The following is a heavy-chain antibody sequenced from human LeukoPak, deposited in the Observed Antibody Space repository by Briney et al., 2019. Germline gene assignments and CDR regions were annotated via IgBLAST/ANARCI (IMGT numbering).Heavy chain of an antibody. Sequence: SETLSLTCTVSGGSISSSSYYWGWIRQPPGKGLEWIANIYYSGSTYYNPSLKSRVTISVDTSKNQLSLKPSAVTAADTAVYYCARWGETYYYDSSGYPFWVYWGQGTLVTVSS. CDR1: GGSISSSSYY. CDR2: IYYSGST. D-gene: IGHD3-22*01. J-gene: IGHJ4*02. V-gene: IGHV4-39*01. CDR3: ARWGETYYYDSSGYPFWVY.